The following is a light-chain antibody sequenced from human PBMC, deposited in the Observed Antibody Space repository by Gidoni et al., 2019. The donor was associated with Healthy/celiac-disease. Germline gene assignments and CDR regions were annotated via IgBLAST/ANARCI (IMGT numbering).Light chain of an antibody. J-gene: IGKJ2*01. V-gene: IGKV4-1*01. CDR2: WAS. CDR1: QSVLYSSNNKNY. CDR3: QQYYSTLLYT. Sequence: DIVMTQSPDSLAVSLGERATINCKTSQSVLYSSNNKNYLAWYQQKPGQPPKLLIYWASTRESGVPDRFSGSGSGTDFTLTISSLQAEDVAVYYCQQYYSTLLYTFGQXTKLEIK.